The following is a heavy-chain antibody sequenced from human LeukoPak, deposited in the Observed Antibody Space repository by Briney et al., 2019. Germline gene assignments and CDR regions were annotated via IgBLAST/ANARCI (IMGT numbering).Heavy chain of an antibody. CDR3: ARGDEAAGFSSYAFDV. J-gene: IGHJ3*01. CDR2: TYYRSKWYN. D-gene: IGHD6-13*01. CDR1: GDSVSSNSAA. Sequence: SQTLSLTCAISGDSVSSNSAAWNWIRQSPSRGLEWLGRTYYRSKWYNDYAVSVKSRITINPDTSKNQFSLQLNSVTPEDTAVYYCARGDEAAGFSSYAFDVWGQGTMVTVSS. V-gene: IGHV6-1*01.